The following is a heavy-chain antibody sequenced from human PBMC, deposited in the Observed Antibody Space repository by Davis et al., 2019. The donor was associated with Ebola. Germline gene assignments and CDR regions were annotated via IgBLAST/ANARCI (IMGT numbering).Heavy chain of an antibody. CDR3: ARDEPYEFLSCYYLY. J-gene: IGHJ4*02. V-gene: IGHV3-7*01. CDR1: GFTFSSYW. CDR2: IKQDGSEK. Sequence: GESLKISCAASGFTFSSYWMSWVRQAPGKGLEWVANIKQDGSEKYYVDSVKGRFTISRDNAKNSLYLQMNSLRAEDTALYYCARDEPYEFLSCYYLYWGQGNLGTGS. D-gene: IGHD3-3*01.